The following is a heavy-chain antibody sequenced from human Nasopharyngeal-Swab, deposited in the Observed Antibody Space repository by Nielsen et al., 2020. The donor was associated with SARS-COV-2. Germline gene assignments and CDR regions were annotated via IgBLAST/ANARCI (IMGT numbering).Heavy chain of an antibody. CDR2: ISSSGSTI. Sequence: VRQAPGKGLEWVSNISSSGSTIYYADSVKGRFTISRDNAKNSLYLQMNSLRAEDTAVYYCARDDYGGVDYWGQGTLVTVSS. D-gene: IGHD4-23*01. J-gene: IGHJ4*02. CDR3: ARDDYGGVDY. V-gene: IGHV3-48*03.